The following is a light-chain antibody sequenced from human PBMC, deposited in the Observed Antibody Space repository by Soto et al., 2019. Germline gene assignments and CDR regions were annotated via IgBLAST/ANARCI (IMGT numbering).Light chain of an antibody. CDR2: GNS. CDR3: QSYDSSLSGSRV. J-gene: IGLJ1*01. CDR1: SSNIGAGYD. Sequence: QSVLTQPPSVSGAPGQRVTISCTGSSSNIGAGYDVHWYQQLPGTAPKLPIYGNSNRPSGVPDRFSGSKSGTSASLAITGVQAEDEADYYCQSYDSSLSGSRVFGTGTKLTVL. V-gene: IGLV1-40*01.